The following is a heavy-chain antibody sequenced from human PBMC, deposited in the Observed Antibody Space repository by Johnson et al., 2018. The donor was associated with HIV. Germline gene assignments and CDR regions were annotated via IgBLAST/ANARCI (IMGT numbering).Heavy chain of an antibody. D-gene: IGHD6-19*01. CDR3: TYSSDWSPGAFDI. V-gene: IGHV3-35*01. J-gene: IGHJ3*02. CDR2: VSWNGSRT. CDR1: GFTFSDYY. Sequence: VQLVESGGGLVKPGGSLRLSCAASGFTFSDYYMSWIRQAPGKGLEWVWGVSWNGSRTHYGDSVKGRLTISRDNSKNTLYLQMNSLRAEDTAVYYCTYSSDWSPGAFDIWGQGTMVTVSS.